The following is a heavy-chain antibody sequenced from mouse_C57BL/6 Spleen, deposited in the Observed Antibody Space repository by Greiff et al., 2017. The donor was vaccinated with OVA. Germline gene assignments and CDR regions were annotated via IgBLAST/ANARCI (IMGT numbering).Heavy chain of an antibody. CDR3: ARGGITTVVADY. Sequence: QVQLQQPGAELVMPGASVKLSCKASGYTFTSYWMHWVKQRPGQGLEWIGEIDPSDSYTNYNQKFKGKSTLTVDKSSSTAYMQLSSLTSEDSAVDYCARGGITTVVADYWGQGTTLTVSS. CDR2: IDPSDSYT. V-gene: IGHV1-69*01. J-gene: IGHJ2*01. D-gene: IGHD1-1*01. CDR1: GYTFTSYW.